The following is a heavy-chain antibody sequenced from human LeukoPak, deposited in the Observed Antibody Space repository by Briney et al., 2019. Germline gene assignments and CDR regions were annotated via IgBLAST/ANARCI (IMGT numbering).Heavy chain of an antibody. V-gene: IGHV3-48*03. J-gene: IGHJ4*02. CDR2: ISSDGRTT. CDR3: AKEGGTYSFVD. Sequence: GGSLRLSCAASGFTFSSYEMNWVRQAPGKGLEWVSYISSDGRTTHYADSVRGRFNISRDNAKNSLSLQMNSLRADDSAVYFCAKEGGTYSFVDWGQGTLVTVSS. D-gene: IGHD1-26*01. CDR1: GFTFSSYE.